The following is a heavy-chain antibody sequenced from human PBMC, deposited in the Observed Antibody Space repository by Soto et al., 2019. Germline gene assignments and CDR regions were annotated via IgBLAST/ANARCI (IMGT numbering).Heavy chain of an antibody. V-gene: IGHV4-4*02. D-gene: IGHD6-19*01. J-gene: IGHJ5*02. CDR3: ARGRGRYSSGWSLFEP. CDR2: IFQSGST. Sequence: SETLSLTFGVSGGTIRSPDWWTWVRQPPGKGLEWIGEIFQSGSTNYTPSLESRVTISVDKPKNQFSLTLTSVTAADTAVYFCARGRGRYSSGWSLFEPWGQGILVTVSS. CDR1: GGTIRSPDW.